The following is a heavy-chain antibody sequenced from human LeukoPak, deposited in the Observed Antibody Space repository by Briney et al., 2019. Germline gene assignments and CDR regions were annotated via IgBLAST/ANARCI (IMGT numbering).Heavy chain of an antibody. J-gene: IGHJ4*02. CDR2: MSYSGHT. V-gene: IGHV4-39*07. CDR3: ASSIAARRDLGYFDY. CDR1: GDYIGRINYY. Sequence: SETLSLTCTISGDYIGRINYYWGWIRQPPGKGLEWIVSMSYSGHTSYNPSLKSRVTISVDTSKNQFSLKLSSVTAADTAVYYCASSIAARRDLGYFDYWGQGTLVTVSS. D-gene: IGHD6-6*01.